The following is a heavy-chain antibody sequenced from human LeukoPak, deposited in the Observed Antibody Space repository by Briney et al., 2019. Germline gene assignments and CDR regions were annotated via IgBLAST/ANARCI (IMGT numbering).Heavy chain of an antibody. D-gene: IGHD4-17*01. CDR2: INAGNGNT. V-gene: IGHV1-3*01. CDR3: ARSYYGDYEGYYYYYGMDV. Sequence: ASVKVSCKASGYTFTSYAMHWVRQAPGQRLEWMGWINAGNGNTKYSQKFQGRVTITADESTSTAYMELSSLRSEDTAVYYCARSYYGDYEGYYYYYGMDVWGQGTTVTVSS. J-gene: IGHJ6*02. CDR1: GYTFTSYA.